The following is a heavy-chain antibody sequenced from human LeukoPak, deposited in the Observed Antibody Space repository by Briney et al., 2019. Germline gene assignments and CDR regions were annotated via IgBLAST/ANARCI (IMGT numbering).Heavy chain of an antibody. D-gene: IGHD2-2*01. J-gene: IGHJ6*02. Sequence: ASVKVSCKASGYTFTSYDINWVRQATGQGLEWKGWMNPNSGNTGYAQKFQGRVTMTRNTSISTAYMELSSLRSEDTAVYYCARDSQTWLRTTSHYYGMDVWGQGTTVTVSS. CDR1: GYTFTSYD. CDR2: MNPNSGNT. V-gene: IGHV1-8*01. CDR3: ARDSQTWLRTTSHYYGMDV.